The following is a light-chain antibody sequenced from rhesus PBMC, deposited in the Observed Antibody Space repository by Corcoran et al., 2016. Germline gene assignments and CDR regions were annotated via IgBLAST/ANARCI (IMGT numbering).Light chain of an antibody. V-gene: IGLV2S7*01. CDR1: NSDVGGYTY. CDR2: EVN. Sequence: QSAPTQPPSVSGSPGQSVTISCTGTNSDVGGYTYVSWYQQHPGKAPTLIIYEVNKRPSGVSDRFSGSKSGNTASLTISGLQAEDEADYHCCSYTSTCFFVFGSGTKLTVL. CDR3: CSYTSTCFFV. J-gene: IGLJ6*01.